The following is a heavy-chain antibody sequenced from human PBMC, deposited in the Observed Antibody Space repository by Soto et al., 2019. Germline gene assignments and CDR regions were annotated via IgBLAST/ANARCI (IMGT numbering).Heavy chain of an antibody. V-gene: IGHV1-69*13. Sequence: SVKVSCKASGGTFSSYAISWVRQAPGQGLEWMGGIIPIFGTANYAQKFQGRVTITADESTSTAYMELSSLRSEDTAVYYCARVDIVTTNWFDPWGQGTPVTVSS. D-gene: IGHD5-12*01. CDR2: IIPIFGTA. J-gene: IGHJ5*02. CDR1: GGTFSSYA. CDR3: ARVDIVTTNWFDP.